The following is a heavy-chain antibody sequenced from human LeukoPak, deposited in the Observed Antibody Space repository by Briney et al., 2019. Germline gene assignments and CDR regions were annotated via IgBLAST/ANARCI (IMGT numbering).Heavy chain of an antibody. CDR3: AIVGATSY. D-gene: IGHD1-26*01. J-gene: IGHJ4*02. Sequence: GGSLRLSCAASGFTFSDYYMNWIRQAPGKGLEWVSSISSSSSYIYYADSVKGRFTISRDNAKNSLYLQMNSLRAEDTAVYYCAIVGATSYWGQGTLVTVSS. CDR2: ISSSSSYI. CDR1: GFTFSDYY. V-gene: IGHV3-21*01.